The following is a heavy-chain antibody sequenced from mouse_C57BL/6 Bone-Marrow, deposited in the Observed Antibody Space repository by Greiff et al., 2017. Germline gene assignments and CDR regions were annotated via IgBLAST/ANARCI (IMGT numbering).Heavy chain of an antibody. J-gene: IGHJ2*01. V-gene: IGHV5-17*01. CDR2: ISSGRSTI. CDR1: GFTFSDYG. Sequence: EVQLVASGGGLVKPGGSLKLSCAASGFTFSDYGMHWVRQAPEKGLEWVAYISSGRSTIYYAGTVKGRFTISRDNAKNTLFLQMTSLRSEDTAMYYWAREGVPYFDYWGQGTTLTVSS. CDR3: AREGVPYFDY.